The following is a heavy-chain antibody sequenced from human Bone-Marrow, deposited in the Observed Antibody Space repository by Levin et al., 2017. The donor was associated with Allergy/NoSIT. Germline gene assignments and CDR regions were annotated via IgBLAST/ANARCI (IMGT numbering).Heavy chain of an antibody. Sequence: GGSLRLSCAASGFTVSSNYITWVRQAPGKGLEWVSIIYSGGSTYYADSVKDRFTLSRDNSKNTVFLQLNSLRVEDTAVYYCARGPRFGTIRGVGFDIWGQGTMVTISS. V-gene: IGHV3-66*01. J-gene: IGHJ3*02. CDR1: GFTVSSNY. CDR2: IYSGGST. CDR3: ARGPRFGTIRGVGFDI. D-gene: IGHD3-10*01.